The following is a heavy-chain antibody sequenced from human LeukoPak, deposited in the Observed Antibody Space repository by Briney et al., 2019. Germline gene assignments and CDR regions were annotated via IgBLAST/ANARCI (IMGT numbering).Heavy chain of an antibody. V-gene: IGHV3-66*01. CDR2: IYSGGST. D-gene: IGHD4-17*01. Sequence: GGSLRLSCAASGLTVSSNYMSWVRQAPGKGLEWVSVIYSGGSTYYADSVKGRFTISRDNSKNTLYLQMNSLRAEDTAVYYCARIGDYGDYYDYWGQGTLVTVSS. CDR3: ARIGDYGDYYDY. CDR1: GLTVSSNY. J-gene: IGHJ4*02.